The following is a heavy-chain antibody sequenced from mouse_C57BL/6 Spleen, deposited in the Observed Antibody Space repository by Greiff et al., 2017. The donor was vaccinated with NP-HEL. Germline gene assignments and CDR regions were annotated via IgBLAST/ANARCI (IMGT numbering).Heavy chain of an antibody. CDR1: GYTFTSYW. CDR3: ARSGSSDFDY. V-gene: IGHV1-64*01. D-gene: IGHD3-2*02. Sequence: QVQLQQPGAELVKPGASVKLSCKASGYTFTSYWMHWVKQRPGQGLEWIGMIHTNSGSTNYNEKFKSKATLTVDKSSSTAYMQLSSLTSEDSAVYYCARSGSSDFDYWGQGTTLTVSS. CDR2: IHTNSGST. J-gene: IGHJ2*01.